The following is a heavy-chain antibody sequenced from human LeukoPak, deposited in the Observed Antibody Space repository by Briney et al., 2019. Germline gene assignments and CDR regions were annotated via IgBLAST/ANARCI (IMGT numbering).Heavy chain of an antibody. CDR2: IYHSGST. D-gene: IGHD5-12*01. V-gene: IGHV4-38-2*02. J-gene: IGHJ4*02. Sequence: SETLSLTCTVSGYSISSGHYWGWIRQPPGKGLEWIGSIYHSGSTYYNPSLKSRVTISVDTSKNQFSLHLSSVTAADTAVYYCARVYSGYDLPGSLANYYFDDWGQGTLVTVSS. CDR1: GYSISSGHY. CDR3: ARVYSGYDLPGSLANYYFDD.